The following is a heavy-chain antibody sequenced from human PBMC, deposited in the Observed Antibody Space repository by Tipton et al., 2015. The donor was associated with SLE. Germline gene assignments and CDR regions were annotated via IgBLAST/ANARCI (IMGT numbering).Heavy chain of an antibody. CDR2: IYSGGST. Sequence: GSLRLSCAASGFTVSSNYMSWVRQAPGKGLEWVSVIYSGGSTYYADSVKGRFTISRDNSKNTLYLQMNSLRAEDTAVYYCAKPRTVYYYGMDVWGQGTTVTVSS. CDR1: GFTVSSNY. D-gene: IGHD2-2*01. V-gene: IGHV3-53*05. CDR3: AKPRTVYYYGMDV. J-gene: IGHJ6*02.